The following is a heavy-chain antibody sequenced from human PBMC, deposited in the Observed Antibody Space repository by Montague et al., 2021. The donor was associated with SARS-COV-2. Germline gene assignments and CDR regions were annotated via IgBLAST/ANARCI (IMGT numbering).Heavy chain of an antibody. CDR1: GYSFTNYW. J-gene: IGHJ4*02. V-gene: IGHV5-51*03. Sequence: QSGAEVKKPGESLKISCEGSGYSFTNYWIGWVRQMPGKGLEWMGIIYPGDSDTRYSPSFQGRVSISADKSFSTAYLQWSSLKASDSAIYFCARLTFGPPPTVFDYWGQGTLVTVSS. CDR3: ARLTFGPPPTVFDY. CDR2: IYPGDSDT. D-gene: IGHD3-10*01.